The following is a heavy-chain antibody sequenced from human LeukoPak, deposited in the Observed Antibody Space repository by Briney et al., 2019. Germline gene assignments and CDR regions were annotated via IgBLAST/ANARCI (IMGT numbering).Heavy chain of an antibody. CDR2: IYYSGST. CDR3: ARGSVYATE. Sequence: PSETLSLTCTVSGGSICSYYWSWIRQPPGKGLEWIGYIYYSGSTNYNPSLKSRVTISVDTSKNQFSLKLSSVTAAGTAVYYCARGSVYATEWGQGTLVTVSS. V-gene: IGHV4-59*01. D-gene: IGHD2-8*01. J-gene: IGHJ4*02. CDR1: GGSICSYY.